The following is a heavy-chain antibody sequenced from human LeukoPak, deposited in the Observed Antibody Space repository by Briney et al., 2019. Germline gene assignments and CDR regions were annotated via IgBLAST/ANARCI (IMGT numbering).Heavy chain of an antibody. CDR3: ARGGYIYAEYFLGAFDI. D-gene: IGHD2/OR15-2a*01. CDR2: IYYSGST. Sequence: SETLSLTCIVSGGSISSSSYYWGWIRQPPGKGLEWIGSIYYSGSTYYNLSLKSRVTISVDTSKNQFSLKLSSVTAADTAVYYCARGGYIYAEYFLGAFDIWGQGTMVTVSS. V-gene: IGHV4-39*07. CDR1: GGSISSSSYY. J-gene: IGHJ3*02.